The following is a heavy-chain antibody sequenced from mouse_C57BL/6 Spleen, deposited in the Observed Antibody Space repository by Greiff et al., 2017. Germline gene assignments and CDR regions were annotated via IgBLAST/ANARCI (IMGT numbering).Heavy chain of an antibody. V-gene: IGHV2-2*01. CDR2: IWSGGST. CDR3: AREIYYGSSPSWYFDV. Sequence: VQLQESGPGLVQPSQSLSITCTVSGFSLTSYGVHWVRQSPGKGLAWLGVIWSGGSTDYNAAFISRLSISKDNSKSQVFFKMNSLQADDTAIYYCAREIYYGSSPSWYFDVWGTGTTVTVSS. CDR1: GFSLTSYG. J-gene: IGHJ1*03. D-gene: IGHD1-1*01.